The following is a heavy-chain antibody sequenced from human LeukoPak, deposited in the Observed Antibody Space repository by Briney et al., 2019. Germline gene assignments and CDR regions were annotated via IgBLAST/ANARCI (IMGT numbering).Heavy chain of an antibody. J-gene: IGHJ4*02. D-gene: IGHD2-15*01. CDR3: ARDPGCGGGSCYSRFDY. Sequence: GGSLRLSCAASGFTFSSYEMNWVRQAPGKGLEWVSYISYSGSTIYYGDSVKGRFTISRDNAKNSLYLQMSSLGAEDTAVYYCARDPGCGGGSCYSRFDYWGQGTLVTVSS. V-gene: IGHV3-48*03. CDR2: ISYSGSTI. CDR1: GFTFSSYE.